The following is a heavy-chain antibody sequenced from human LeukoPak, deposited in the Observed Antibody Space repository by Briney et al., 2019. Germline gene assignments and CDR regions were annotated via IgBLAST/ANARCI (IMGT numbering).Heavy chain of an antibody. J-gene: IGHJ4*02. CDR2: ISYDGSK. Sequence: GRSLRLSCAASGFTFSSYGTHWVRQAPGKGLEWVAVISYDGSKYYADSVKGRFTISRDNSKNTLYLQMNSLRAEDTAVYYCANLLDYWGQGTLVTVPS. CDR3: ANLLDY. CDR1: GFTFSSYG. V-gene: IGHV3-30*18.